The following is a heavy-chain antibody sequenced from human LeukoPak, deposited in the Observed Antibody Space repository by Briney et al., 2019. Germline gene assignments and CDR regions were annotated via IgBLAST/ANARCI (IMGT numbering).Heavy chain of an antibody. J-gene: IGHJ4*02. CDR2: FDPEDGET. CDR1: GYTLTELS. D-gene: IGHD1-1*01. V-gene: IGHV1-24*01. Sequence: ASVKVSRKVSGYTLTELSMHWVRQAPGKGLEWMGGFDPEDGETIYAQKFQGRVTMTEDTSTDTAYMELSSLRSEDTAVYYCATDSGIWNDGPIGYWGQGTLVTVSS. CDR3: ATDSGIWNDGPIGY.